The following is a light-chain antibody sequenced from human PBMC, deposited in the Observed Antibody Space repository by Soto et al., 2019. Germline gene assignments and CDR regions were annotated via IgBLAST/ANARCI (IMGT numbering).Light chain of an antibody. J-gene: IGLJ3*02. Sequence: QAVVTQEPSLSVSPGGTVTLTCGLTSGSVSTSFYPSWFQQTPGQAPRTLILQTDARSDGVPDRFSGSILGNKAALTITGAQAEDDSDYYCVLYMGRGISVFGGGTQLTVL. CDR2: QTD. V-gene: IGLV8-61*01. CDR3: VLYMGRGISV. CDR1: SGSVSTSFY.